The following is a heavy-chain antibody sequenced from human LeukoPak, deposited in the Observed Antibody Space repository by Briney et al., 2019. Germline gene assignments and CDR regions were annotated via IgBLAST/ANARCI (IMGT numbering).Heavy chain of an antibody. Sequence: SETLSLTCTVSGGSITSGIYYWGWIRQPAGKGLEWIGRLYTDGSTRYNPALKSRVTISVDKSKNQFSLKLSSVTAADTAVYYCARGDSGSSFDYWGQGTLVTVSS. J-gene: IGHJ4*02. CDR3: ARGDSGSSFDY. CDR1: GGSITSGIYY. CDR2: LYTDGST. V-gene: IGHV4-61*02. D-gene: IGHD1-26*01.